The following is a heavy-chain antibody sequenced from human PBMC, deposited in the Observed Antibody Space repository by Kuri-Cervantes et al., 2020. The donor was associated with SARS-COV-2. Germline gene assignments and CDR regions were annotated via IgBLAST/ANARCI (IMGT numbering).Heavy chain of an antibody. Sequence: SETLSLTCAVYGGSFSGYYWGWIRQPPGKGMEWIGEINHSGSTNYNPSLKRRVTISVDTSKTQCSLKLSSVTAADTAVYYCASLGDSSGYYLHYYYYYMDVWGKGTTVTVSS. V-gene: IGHV4-34*01. D-gene: IGHD3-22*01. J-gene: IGHJ6*03. CDR2: INHSGST. CDR3: ASLGDSSGYYLHYYYYYMDV. CDR1: GGSFSGYY.